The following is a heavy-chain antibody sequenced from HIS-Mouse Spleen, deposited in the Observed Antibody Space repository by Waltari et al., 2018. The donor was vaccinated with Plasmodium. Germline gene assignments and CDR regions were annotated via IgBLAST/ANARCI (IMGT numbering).Heavy chain of an antibody. J-gene: IGHJ1*01. CDR2: INPNSGGT. CDR1: GYTFTGYY. V-gene: IGHV1-2*02. Sequence: QVQLVQSGAEVKKPGASVKVSCKASGYTFTGYYMHWVRQAPGQGLEWMGWINPNSGGTNYAQKVQGRGTMTRDTSISTAYMELSRPRSDDTAVYYCARVLGYKAAAGTFVEYFQHWGQGTLVTVSS. CDR3: ARVLGYKAAAGTFVEYFQH. D-gene: IGHD6-13*01.